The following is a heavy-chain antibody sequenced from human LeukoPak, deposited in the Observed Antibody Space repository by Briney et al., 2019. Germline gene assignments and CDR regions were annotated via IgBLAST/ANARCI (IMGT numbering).Heavy chain of an antibody. CDR1: GNSLPTYG. CDR3: ARPAKGAYYYYYMDV. CDR2: ISTYNGNT. Sequence: ASVNVSCKASGNSLPTYGITWVRQAPGQGLEWMGWISTYNGNTQYGQNFQGRVSMTRDTSTNTAYLELRGLRSNDTAVYFCARPAKGAYYYYYMDVWGKGTTVTVSS. D-gene: IGHD2-2*01. V-gene: IGHV1-18*01. J-gene: IGHJ6*03.